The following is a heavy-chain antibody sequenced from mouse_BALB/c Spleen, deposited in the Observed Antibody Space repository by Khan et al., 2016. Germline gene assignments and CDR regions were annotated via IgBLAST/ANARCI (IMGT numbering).Heavy chain of an antibody. CDR2: IDPANGNT. J-gene: IGHJ3*01. Sequence: VQLKQSGADLVKPGASVKLSCTASGFNIKDTYIHWVKQRPEQALEWIGRIDPANGNTEYAPKFQGKATITANISSNTAHQQLSSMTSEDTAVYYSARINYGVAYWGQGTLVTVSA. V-gene: IGHV14-3*02. CDR1: GFNIKDTY. D-gene: IGHD1-1*02. CDR3: ARINYGVAY.